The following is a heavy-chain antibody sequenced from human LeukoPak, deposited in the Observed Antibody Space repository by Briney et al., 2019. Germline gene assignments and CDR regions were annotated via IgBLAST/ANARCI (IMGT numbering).Heavy chain of an antibody. D-gene: IGHD3-16*01. V-gene: IGHV3-53*01. Sequence: GGSLRLSCAGSGFTVRTNFMSWVRQAPGKGLEWVSTLYNDAFGSTTYDADSVTGRFTISRDNSQNTLFLQMSSLTAEDTAMYYCARELGGGGLHYFDYWGRGTLVTVSS. CDR1: GFTVRTNF. J-gene: IGHJ4*02. CDR2: LYNDAFGSTT. CDR3: ARELGGGGLHYFDY.